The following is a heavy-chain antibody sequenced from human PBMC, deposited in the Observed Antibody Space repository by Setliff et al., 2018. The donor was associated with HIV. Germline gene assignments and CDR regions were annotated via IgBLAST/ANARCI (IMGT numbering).Heavy chain of an antibody. CDR3: ANLAYCSGDCYSTGASDI. Sequence: ASVKVSCKASGYTLTNYDINWVRQATGQGLEWMGWMNPSGATGYAQEFPGRVTMTRDTSISTAYMELSSLRSEDTAVYYCANLAYCSGDCYSTGASDIWGQGTMVTVSS. CDR1: GYTLTNYD. V-gene: IGHV1-8*02. CDR2: MNPSGAT. J-gene: IGHJ3*02. D-gene: IGHD2-21*01.